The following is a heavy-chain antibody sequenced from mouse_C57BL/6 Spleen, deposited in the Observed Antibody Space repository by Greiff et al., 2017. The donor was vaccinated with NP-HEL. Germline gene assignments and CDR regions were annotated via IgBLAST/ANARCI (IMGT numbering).Heavy chain of an antibody. CDR3: ARRNYGSSYDWYFDV. CDR1: GFTFSDYG. CDR2: ISNLAYSI. D-gene: IGHD1-1*01. J-gene: IGHJ1*03. Sequence: EVQGVESGGGLVQPGGSLKLSCAASGFTFSDYGMAWVRQAPRKGPEWVAFISNLAYSIYYAATVTGRFTISRENAKNTLYLEMSSLRSEDTAMYYCARRNYGSSYDWYFDVWGTGTTVTVSS. V-gene: IGHV5-15*01.